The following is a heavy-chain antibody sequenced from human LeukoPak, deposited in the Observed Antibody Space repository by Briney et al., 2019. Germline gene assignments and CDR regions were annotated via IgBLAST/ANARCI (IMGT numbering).Heavy chain of an antibody. V-gene: IGHV1-69*05. CDR1: GGTFSSYA. CDR3: ASVEQWLDAFDI. Sequence: SVKVSCKASGGTFSSYAISWVRQAPGQGLEWMGRIIPIFGTANYAQKFQGRVTITTDESTSTAYMELSSLRSEDTAVYYCASVEQWLDAFDIWGHGTMVTVSS. J-gene: IGHJ3*02. CDR2: IIPIFGTA. D-gene: IGHD6-19*01.